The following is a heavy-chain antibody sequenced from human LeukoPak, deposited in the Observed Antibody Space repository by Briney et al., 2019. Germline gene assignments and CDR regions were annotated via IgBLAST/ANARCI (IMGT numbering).Heavy chain of an antibody. Sequence: GGSLRLSCAASGFTFSSYAMSWVRQAPGKGLEWVSAISGSGGSTYYADSVKGRFTVSRDNSKNTLYLQMNSLRAEDTAVYYCAKQDHYDFWSGYQHFDYWGQGTLVTVSS. CDR3: AKQDHYDFWSGYQHFDY. V-gene: IGHV3-23*01. J-gene: IGHJ4*02. CDR2: ISGSGGST. D-gene: IGHD3-3*01. CDR1: GFTFSSYA.